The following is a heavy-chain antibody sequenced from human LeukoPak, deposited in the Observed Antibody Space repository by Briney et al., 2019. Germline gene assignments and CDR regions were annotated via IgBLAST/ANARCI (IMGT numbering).Heavy chain of an antibody. D-gene: IGHD3-22*01. CDR3: AKDQGPPGGYYDSSGYSDFDY. Sequence: GGSLRLSCAASGFTFSSYGMHWVRQAPGKGLEWVAVISYDGSNKYYADSVKGRFTISRDNSKNTLYLQMNSLRAEDTAVYYCAKDQGPPGGYYDSSGYSDFDYWGQGTLVTVSS. V-gene: IGHV3-30*18. CDR2: ISYDGSNK. CDR1: GFTFSSYG. J-gene: IGHJ4*02.